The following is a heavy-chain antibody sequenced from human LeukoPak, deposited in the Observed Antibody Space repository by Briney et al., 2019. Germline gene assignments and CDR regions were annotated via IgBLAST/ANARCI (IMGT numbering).Heavy chain of an antibody. CDR3: ARDRREWVVGAHYYFDY. V-gene: IGHV1-2*02. CDR1: GYTFTGYY. CDR2: INPNSGGT. D-gene: IGHD1-26*01. J-gene: IGHJ4*02. Sequence: GASVKVSCKASGYTFTGYYMHWVRQAPGQGLEWMGWINPNSGGTNYAQKFQGRVTMTRDTSISTAYMELSRLRSDDTAVYFCARDRREWVVGAHYYFDYWGQGTLVTVSS.